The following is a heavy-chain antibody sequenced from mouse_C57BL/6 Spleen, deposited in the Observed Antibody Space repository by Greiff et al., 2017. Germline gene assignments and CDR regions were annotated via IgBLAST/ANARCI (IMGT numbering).Heavy chain of an antibody. D-gene: IGHD2-5*01. CDR3: ATYYSNYVGFAY. CDR2: INPSNGGP. J-gene: IGHJ3*01. Sequence: QVQLKQPGTELVKPGASVKLSCKASGYTFTSYWMHWVKQRPGQGLEWIGNINPSNGGPNYNEKFKSKATLTVDKSSSTAYMQLSSLTSEDSAVDYCATYYSNYVGFAYWGQGTLVTVSA. CDR1: GYTFTSYW. V-gene: IGHV1-53*01.